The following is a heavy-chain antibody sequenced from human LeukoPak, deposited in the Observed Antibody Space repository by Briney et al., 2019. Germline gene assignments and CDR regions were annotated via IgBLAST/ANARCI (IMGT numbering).Heavy chain of an antibody. J-gene: IGHJ4*02. CDR3: AKGPKQQLVGSRGHYFDS. CDR2: MTGSGDRT. D-gene: IGHD6-13*01. CDR1: GFTFSTYA. Sequence: GGSLRLSCGASGFTFSTYAMSWVRQAPGRGLEWVSGMTGSGDRTHYADSVKGRFTISRDNSKNTLHLQMNSLRAEDTAVYYCAKGPKQQLVGSRGHYFDSWGQGTLVTVSS. V-gene: IGHV3-23*01.